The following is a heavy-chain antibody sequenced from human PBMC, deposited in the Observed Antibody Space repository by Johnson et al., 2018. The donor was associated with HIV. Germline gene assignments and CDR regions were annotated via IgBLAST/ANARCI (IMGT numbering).Heavy chain of an antibody. D-gene: IGHD1-1*01. J-gene: IGHJ3*02. V-gene: IGHV3-13*01. Sequence: VQLVESGGGVVQPGRSLRLSCAASGFTFSSYDMHWVRQATGKGLEWVSAIGTAGDTYYPGSVKGRFTISRDNSKNTLYLQMNNLRVEDMAMYYCAKANWNGDAFDIWGQGTMVTVSS. CDR3: AKANWNGDAFDI. CDR1: GFTFSSYD. CDR2: IGTAGDT.